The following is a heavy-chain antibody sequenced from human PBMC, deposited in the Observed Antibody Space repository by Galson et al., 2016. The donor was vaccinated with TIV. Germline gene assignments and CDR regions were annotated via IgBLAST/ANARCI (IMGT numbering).Heavy chain of an antibody. Sequence: VKVSCKVSGYTFIDYFIHWVQQAPGKGLEWMGNIDPEDGETIYAEKFQGRVSISADTSTNTAYLELSSLRYEDTAVYFCARSDSYQKYALDVWGQGTMVAVSS. CDR3: ARSDSYQKYALDV. V-gene: IGHV1-69-2*01. D-gene: IGHD3-16*02. CDR2: IDPEDGET. J-gene: IGHJ3*01. CDR1: GYTFIDYF.